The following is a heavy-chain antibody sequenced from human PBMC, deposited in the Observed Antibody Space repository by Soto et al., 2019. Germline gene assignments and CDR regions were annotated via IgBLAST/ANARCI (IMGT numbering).Heavy chain of an antibody. D-gene: IGHD3-3*01. V-gene: IGHV1-18*01. CDR2: ISAYNGNT. CDR3: ARESVGTYYDFWSGYYRSNWFDP. Sequence: ASLKVSCKASGYTFTSYGISWVRQAPGQGLEWMGWISAYNGNTNYAQKLQGRVTMTTDTSTSTAYMELRSLRSDDTAVYYCARESVGTYYDFWSGYYRSNWFDPWGQGTLVTVSS. CDR1: GYTFTSYG. J-gene: IGHJ5*02.